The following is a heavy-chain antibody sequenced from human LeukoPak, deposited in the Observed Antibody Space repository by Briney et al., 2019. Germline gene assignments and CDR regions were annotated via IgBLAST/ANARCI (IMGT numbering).Heavy chain of an antibody. CDR3: ARHMELRGWFDP. CDR1: GGSISSYY. Sequence: PSETLSLTCTVSGGSISSYYWSWIRQPPGKGLEWIGYIYYSGSTNYNPSLKGRVTISVDTSKNQFSLKLSSVTAADTAVYYCARHMELRGWFDPWGQGTLVTVSS. D-gene: IGHD1-26*01. V-gene: IGHV4-59*08. J-gene: IGHJ5*02. CDR2: IYYSGST.